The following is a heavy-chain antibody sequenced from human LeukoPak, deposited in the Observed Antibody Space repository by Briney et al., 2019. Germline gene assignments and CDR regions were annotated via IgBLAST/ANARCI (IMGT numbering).Heavy chain of an antibody. CDR3: ASEIIFGSFDY. D-gene: IGHD3-3*01. J-gene: IGHJ4*02. CDR2: IKEDGSEK. CDR1: GFTFSRYW. Sequence: GGSLRLSCAASGFTFSRYWMTWVRQAPGKGLEWVANIKEDGSEKSYVDSVKGRFTISRDNAKNSLYLQMNSLRAEDTAVYYCASEIIFGSFDYWGQGTLVTVSS. V-gene: IGHV3-7*01.